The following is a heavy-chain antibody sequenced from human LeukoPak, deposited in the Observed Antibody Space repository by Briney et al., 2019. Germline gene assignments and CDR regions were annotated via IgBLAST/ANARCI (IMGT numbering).Heavy chain of an antibody. D-gene: IGHD6-19*01. CDR3: ARDLGSYSSGWYMGFDY. Sequence: GGSLRLSCVASGFTFSTYSMNWVRQAPGKGLEWVSYISGTSNTIYYADSVKGRFIISRDNAKNSLYLQVNSLRVEDTAIYYCARDLGSYSSGWYMGFDYWGQGTLVTVSS. CDR2: ISGTSNTI. V-gene: IGHV3-48*01. J-gene: IGHJ4*02. CDR1: GFTFSTYS.